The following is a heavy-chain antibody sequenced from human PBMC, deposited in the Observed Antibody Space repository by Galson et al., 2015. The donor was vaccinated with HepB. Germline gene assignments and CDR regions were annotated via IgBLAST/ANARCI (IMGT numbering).Heavy chain of an antibody. J-gene: IGHJ4*02. CDR1: GFNFGGSA. D-gene: IGHD5-12*01. V-gene: IGHV3-73*01. Sequence: SLRLSCAASGFNFGGSAIHWVRQASGKGPEWVGRIRTKANNYATSYVPSLEGRFTISRDDSKNMAYLHMKSLKADGTAVYYCTRLGDFSGYSSRWGQGTQVTVSS. CDR3: TRLGDFSGYSSR. CDR2: IRTKANNYAT.